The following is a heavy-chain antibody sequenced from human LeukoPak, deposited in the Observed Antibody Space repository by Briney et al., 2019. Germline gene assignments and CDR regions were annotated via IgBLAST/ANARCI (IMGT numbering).Heavy chain of an antibody. CDR1: GDSVSSNSVT. V-gene: IGHV6-1*01. D-gene: IGHD2-2*01. Sequence: PSQTLSLTCAISGDSVSSNSVTWNWISQSPSRGLEWLGRTYYRSTWYNDYAVSVRGRITVNPHTSKNQFSLHLNSVTPEDTAVYYCARRLTQYDCFDPWGQGILVTVSS. CDR3: ARRLTQYDCFDP. CDR2: TYYRSTWYN. J-gene: IGHJ5*02.